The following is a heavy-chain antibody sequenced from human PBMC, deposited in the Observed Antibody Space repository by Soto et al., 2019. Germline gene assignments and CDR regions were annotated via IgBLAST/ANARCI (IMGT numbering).Heavy chain of an antibody. CDR2: INAGNGNT. J-gene: IGHJ5*02. CDR3: ARDQVVVVPAAYINWFDP. CDR1: GYTFTSYA. D-gene: IGHD2-2*01. Sequence: ASVKVSCKASGYTFTSYAMHWVRQAPGQRLEWMGWINAGNGNTKYSQKFQGRVTITRDTSASTAYMELSSLRSEDTAVYYCARDQVVVVPAAYINWFDPWGQGTLVTVSS. V-gene: IGHV1-3*01.